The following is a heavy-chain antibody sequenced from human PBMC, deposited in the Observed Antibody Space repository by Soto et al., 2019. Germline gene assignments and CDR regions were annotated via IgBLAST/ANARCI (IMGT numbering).Heavy chain of an antibody. CDR1: GFTFSSYT. CDR3: AKDRTSSSGWGFDY. CDR2: ISGSGGTT. Sequence: EVQLLESGGGLVQPGGSLRLSCAASGFTFSSYTMSWVRQAPGKGLEWVSAISGSGGTTYYADSVKGRLTISRDNSKNTLYLQMNSLRAEDTAVYYCAKDRTSSSGWGFDYWGQGTLVTVSS. J-gene: IGHJ4*02. V-gene: IGHV3-23*01. D-gene: IGHD6-19*01.